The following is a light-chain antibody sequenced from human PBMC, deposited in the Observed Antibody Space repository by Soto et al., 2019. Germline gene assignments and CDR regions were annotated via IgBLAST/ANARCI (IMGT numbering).Light chain of an antibody. CDR3: QQRSNWPPIT. J-gene: IGKJ5*01. CDR1: QSVSSSY. Sequence: DIVFTQSPGTLSLSQGERATLSCRASQSVSSSYLAWYQQQPGQAPRLLIYGASSRATGIPDRFSGSGSGTDFTLTISSLEPEDFAVYYCQQRSNWPPITFGQGTRLE. CDR2: GAS. V-gene: IGKV3D-20*02.